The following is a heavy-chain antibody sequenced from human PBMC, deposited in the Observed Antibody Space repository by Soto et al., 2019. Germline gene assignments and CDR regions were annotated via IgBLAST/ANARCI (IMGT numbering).Heavy chain of an antibody. CDR3: ARGPIAALDY. Sequence: PSETLSLTCAVYGGSFSGYYWSWIRQHPGKGLEWIGYIYYSGSTYYNPSLKSRVTISVDTSKNQFSLKLSSVTAADTAVYYCARGPIAALDYWGQGTLVTVSS. CDR1: GGSFSGYY. V-gene: IGHV4-31*11. J-gene: IGHJ4*02. D-gene: IGHD6-6*01. CDR2: IYYSGST.